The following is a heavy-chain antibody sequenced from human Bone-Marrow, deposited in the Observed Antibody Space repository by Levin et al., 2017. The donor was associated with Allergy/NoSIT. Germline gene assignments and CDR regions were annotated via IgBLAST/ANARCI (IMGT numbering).Heavy chain of an antibody. CDR1: GGSISSNY. CDR2: IYNTGST. J-gene: IGHJ4*02. Sequence: PSETLSLTCTVSGGSISSNYWSWIRQPPGKGLEWIGNIYNTGSTNYNPSLKSRVTISVDTSKNQFSLKLNSVTAADTAVYYCARERGLQYASSFYFDYWGQGTLVTVSS. D-gene: IGHD6-6*01. CDR3: ARERGLQYASSFYFDY. V-gene: IGHV4-59*01.